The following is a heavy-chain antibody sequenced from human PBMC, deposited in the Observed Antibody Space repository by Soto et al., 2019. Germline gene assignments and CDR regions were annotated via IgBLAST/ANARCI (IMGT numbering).Heavy chain of an antibody. CDR1: GFMFSGST. Sequence: GGSLRLSCAASGFMFSGSTMYWVRQASGKGLEWVGRIKSKANSYATAYAASVKGRFTISRDDSKNTAFLQMNSLKTEDTAVYYCTGYSSGVYYYFGLEVWGQGPTVTVSS. D-gene: IGHD6-25*01. V-gene: IGHV3-73*01. CDR2: IKSKANSYAT. CDR3: TGYSSGVYYYFGLEV. J-gene: IGHJ6*02.